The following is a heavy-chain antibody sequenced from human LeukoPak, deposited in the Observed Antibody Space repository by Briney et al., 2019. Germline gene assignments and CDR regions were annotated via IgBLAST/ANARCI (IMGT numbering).Heavy chain of an antibody. J-gene: IGHJ6*02. V-gene: IGHV3-23*01. CDR2: ISGSGRST. CDR3: APGASGSYYYGMDV. D-gene: IGHD1-26*01. Sequence: TGGSLRLSCAASGITFSSYAMSWVRQAPGKGLEWVSAISGSGRSTHYTDSVKGRFTISRDNSKNTVYLQMNSLRAEDTAVYYCAPGASGSYYYGMDVWGQGTTVTVSS. CDR1: GITFSSYA.